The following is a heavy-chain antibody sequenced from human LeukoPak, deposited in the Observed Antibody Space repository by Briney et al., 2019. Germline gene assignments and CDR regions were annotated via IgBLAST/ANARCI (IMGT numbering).Heavy chain of an antibody. CDR3: ARTSRRRDGSQLWSSDY. J-gene: IGHJ4*02. CDR1: GFTFSSYA. D-gene: IGHD5-24*01. CDR2: ISYDGSNK. V-gene: IGHV3-30*04. Sequence: PGGSLRLSCAASGFTFSSYAMHWVRQAPGKGLEWVAVISYDGSNKYYADSVKGRFTISKDNSKNTLYLQMNSLRAEDTAVYYCARTSRRRDGSQLWSSDYWGQGTLVTVSS.